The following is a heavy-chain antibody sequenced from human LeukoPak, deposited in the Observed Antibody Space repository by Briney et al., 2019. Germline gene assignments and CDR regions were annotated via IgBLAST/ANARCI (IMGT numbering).Heavy chain of an antibody. J-gene: IGHJ4*02. Sequence: ASVKVSCKASGYTFTSYGISWVRQAPGQGLEWMGWISAYNGNTNYAQKLQGRVTMTTDTSTSTAYMELRSLRSDDTAVYYCARRSQRSFEWLPHFDYWGEGTLVTVSS. V-gene: IGHV1-18*01. CDR3: ARRSQRSFEWLPHFDY. D-gene: IGHD3-3*01. CDR2: ISAYNGNT. CDR1: GYTFTSYG.